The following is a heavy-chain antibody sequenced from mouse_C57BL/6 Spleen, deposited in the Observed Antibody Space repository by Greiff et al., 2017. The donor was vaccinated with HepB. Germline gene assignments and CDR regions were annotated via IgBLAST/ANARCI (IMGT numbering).Heavy chain of an antibody. V-gene: IGHV1-4*01. D-gene: IGHD4-1*02. J-gene: IGHJ1*03. CDR1: GYTFTSYT. CDR2: INPSSGYT. CDR3: ARSLNWDWYFDV. Sequence: VQLQQSGAELARPGASVKMSCKASGYTFTSYTMHWVKQRPGQGLEWIGYINPSSGYTKYNQKFKDKATLTADKSSRTAYMQLSSLTSEDSAFYYCARSLNWDWYFDVWGTGTTVTVSS.